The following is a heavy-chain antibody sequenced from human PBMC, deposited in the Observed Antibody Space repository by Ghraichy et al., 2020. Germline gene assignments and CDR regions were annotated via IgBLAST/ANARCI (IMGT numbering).Heavy chain of an antibody. V-gene: IGHV1-69*04. J-gene: IGHJ2*01. CDR2: IIPILGIT. CDR1: GGTFSIDT. D-gene: IGHD1/OR15-1a*01. CDR3: ATDPTVNEQLVHWYFDL. Sequence: SVKVSCRASGGTFSIDTVNWVRQAPGQGLEWMGRIIPILGITNYAQKFKGRVTMTADTSTSTAYMELSSLRSDDTAVYYCATDPTVNEQLVHWYFDLWGRGTLVTVSS.